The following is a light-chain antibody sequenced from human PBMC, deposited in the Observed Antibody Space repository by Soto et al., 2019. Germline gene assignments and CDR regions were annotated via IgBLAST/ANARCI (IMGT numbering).Light chain of an antibody. CDR3: VSYAGGIVV. Sequence: QSAPAQPPSASGSPGQSVTIACTGTSSDVGAYGSVSWYQHHPGKAPKLMIYEVSKRPSGVPDRFSGSKSGNTASLTVSGLQPEDEADYYCVSYAGGIVVFGGGTKLTVL. CDR1: SSDVGAYGS. V-gene: IGLV2-8*01. CDR2: EVS. J-gene: IGLJ2*01.